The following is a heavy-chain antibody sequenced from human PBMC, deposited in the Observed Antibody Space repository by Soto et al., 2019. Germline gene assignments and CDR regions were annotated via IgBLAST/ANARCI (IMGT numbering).Heavy chain of an antibody. V-gene: IGHV3-33*01. D-gene: IGHD6-13*01. Sequence: QVQLVESGGGVVQPGRSLRLSCAASGFTFSSYGMHWVRQAPGKGLEWVAVIWYDGSNKYYADSVKGRFTISRDNSENTLYLQMNSLRAEDTAVYYCARGGSSSWYLPYDYWGQGTLVTVSS. CDR3: ARGGSSSWYLPYDY. CDR2: IWYDGSNK. CDR1: GFTFSSYG. J-gene: IGHJ4*02.